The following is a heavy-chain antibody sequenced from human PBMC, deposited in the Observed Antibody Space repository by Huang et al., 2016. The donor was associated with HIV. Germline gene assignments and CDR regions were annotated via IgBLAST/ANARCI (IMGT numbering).Heavy chain of an antibody. CDR3: ARDRRHCSGGSCYYSDY. Sequence: QVQLQESGPGLVKPSETLSLTCSVSGGSISSHYWSWIRQPPGKGLEWIGSIYCSRVSKYSSALKGRVFISVDRSRNQFALKQSSVTAADTAVYYCARDRRHCSGGSCYYSDYWGHGTLVTVSS. CDR1: GGSISSHY. D-gene: IGHD2-15*01. CDR2: IYCSRVS. J-gene: IGHJ4*01. V-gene: IGHV4-59*11.